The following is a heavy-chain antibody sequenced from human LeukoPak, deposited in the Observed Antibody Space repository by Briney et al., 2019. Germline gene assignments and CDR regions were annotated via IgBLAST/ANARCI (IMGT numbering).Heavy chain of an antibody. J-gene: IGHJ4*02. Sequence: GGSLRLSCTASGFTFGDYVMSWFRQAPGKGLEWVGFMRSKAYSGTTEYAASVKGRFTVSRDDSKGVAYLQMNSLKTEDTAVYYCTRPILRYFDWPLPNYWGQGTLVTVSS. CDR2: MRSKAYSGTT. CDR1: GFTFGDYV. V-gene: IGHV3-49*03. CDR3: TRPILRYFDWPLPNY. D-gene: IGHD3-9*01.